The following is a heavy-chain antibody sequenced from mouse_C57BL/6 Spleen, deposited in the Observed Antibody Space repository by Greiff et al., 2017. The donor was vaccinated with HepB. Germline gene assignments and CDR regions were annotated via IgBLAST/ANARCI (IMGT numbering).Heavy chain of an antibody. CDR2: ISYDGSN. CDR3: AREVLLRYAMDY. J-gene: IGHJ4*01. Sequence: VQLQQSGPGLVKPSQSLSLTCSVTGYSITSGYYWNWIRQFPGNKLEWMGYISYDGSNNYNPSLKNRISITRDTSKNQFFLKLNSVTTEDTATYYCAREVLLRYAMDYWGQGTSVTVSS. V-gene: IGHV3-6*01. D-gene: IGHD2-1*01. CDR1: GYSITSGYY.